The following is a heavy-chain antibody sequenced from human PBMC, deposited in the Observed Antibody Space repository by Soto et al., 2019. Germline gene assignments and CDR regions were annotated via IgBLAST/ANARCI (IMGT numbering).Heavy chain of an antibody. J-gene: IGHJ4*02. D-gene: IGHD3-16*02. CDR1: GFTFSSYA. CDR3: AFDYVWGSYRYTFDY. Sequence: GGSLRLSCAASGFTFSSYAMSWVRQAPGKGLEWVSAISGSGGSTYYADSVKGRFTISRDNSKNTLYLQMNSLRAEDTAVYYCAFDYVWGSYRYTFDYWGKGTLVTVSS. CDR2: ISGSGGST. V-gene: IGHV3-23*01.